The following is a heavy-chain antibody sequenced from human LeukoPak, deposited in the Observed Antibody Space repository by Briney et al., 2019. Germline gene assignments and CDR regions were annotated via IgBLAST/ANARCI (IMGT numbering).Heavy chain of an antibody. J-gene: IGHJ6*03. CDR1: GYSISSGYY. CDR2: FYHSGLT. Sequence: SETLSLTCTVAGYSISSGYYWGWIRQPPGKGLEWIGNFYHSGLTYYNPSLKSRVTISVDTSKNQFSLQLNSVTPEDTAVYYCARDVTMIVVGRDYYYYYMDVWGKGTTVTVSS. CDR3: ARDVTMIVVGRDYYYYYMDV. V-gene: IGHV4-38-2*02. D-gene: IGHD3-22*01.